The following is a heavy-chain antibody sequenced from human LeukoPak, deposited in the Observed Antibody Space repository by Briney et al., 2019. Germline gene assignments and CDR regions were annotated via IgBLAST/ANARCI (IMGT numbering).Heavy chain of an antibody. Sequence: SETLSLTCTVSGGSISSYYWSWIRQPPGKGLEWIGYIYYSGSTNYNPSLKSRVTISVDTSKNQFSLKLSSVTAADTAVYYCARGHCSSTSCLLDYWGQGTLVTVSS. D-gene: IGHD2-2*01. V-gene: IGHV4-59*01. CDR2: IYYSGST. J-gene: IGHJ4*02. CDR1: GGSISSYY. CDR3: ARGHCSSTSCLLDY.